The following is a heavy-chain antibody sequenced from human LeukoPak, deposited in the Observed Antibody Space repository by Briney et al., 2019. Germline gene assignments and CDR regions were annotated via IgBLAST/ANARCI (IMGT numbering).Heavy chain of an antibody. Sequence: SETLSLTCTVSGGSISSYYWSWIRQPPGKGLEWIGYIYYSGSTNYNPSLKSRVTISVDTSKNQFSLKLSSVTAADTAVYYCARGGGYSYGSIWLHPWGQGTLVTVSS. CDR2: IYYSGST. V-gene: IGHV4-59*01. J-gene: IGHJ5*02. CDR3: ARGGGYSYGSIWLHP. D-gene: IGHD5-18*01. CDR1: GGSISSYY.